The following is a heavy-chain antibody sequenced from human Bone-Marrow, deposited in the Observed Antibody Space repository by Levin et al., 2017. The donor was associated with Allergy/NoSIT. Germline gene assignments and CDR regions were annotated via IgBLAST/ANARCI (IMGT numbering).Heavy chain of an antibody. Sequence: GGSLRLSCAASGFTFSSYAMHWVRQAPGKGLEWVAVVSYDATNKHYADSVRGRFTVSRDNSKNTLYLQMDSLRAEDTAVYYCAGSAWPKTGNYFDYWGQGTLVIVSS. CDR1: GFTFSSYA. V-gene: IGHV3-30-3*01. CDR3: AGSAWPKTGNYFDY. D-gene: IGHD5-24*01. CDR2: VSYDATNK. J-gene: IGHJ4*02.